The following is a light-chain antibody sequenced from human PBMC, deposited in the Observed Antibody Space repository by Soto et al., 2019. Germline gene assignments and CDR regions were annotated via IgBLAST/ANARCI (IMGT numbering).Light chain of an antibody. CDR1: QNINSW. CDR2: KAS. CDR3: QQYKSYWT. V-gene: IGKV1-5*03. Sequence: DIQVPHSPSTLSASLEYRVTITCRASQNINSWLAWYQQKPGKAPNLLIYKASSLESGVPSRFSGSGSGTEFTLTISSLQPDDFATYYCQQYKSYWTFGQGTKVDI. J-gene: IGKJ1*01.